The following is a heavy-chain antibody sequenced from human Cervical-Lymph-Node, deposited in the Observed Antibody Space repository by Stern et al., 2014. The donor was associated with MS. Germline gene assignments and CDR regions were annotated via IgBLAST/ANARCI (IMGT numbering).Heavy chain of an antibody. CDR2: IYYIGTT. J-gene: IGHJ4*02. V-gene: IGHV4-59*08. CDR3: ARHGDTSFVY. D-gene: IGHD2-21*02. CDR1: GGSISSYY. Sequence: VQLVQSGPGLVKPSETLSLTCTVSGGSISSYYWSWIRQPPGKGLEWIGYIYYIGTTNYNPSLKSRVTISVDTSKNQFSLRLSSVSVADTAVYYCARHGDTSFVYWGQGTLVNISS.